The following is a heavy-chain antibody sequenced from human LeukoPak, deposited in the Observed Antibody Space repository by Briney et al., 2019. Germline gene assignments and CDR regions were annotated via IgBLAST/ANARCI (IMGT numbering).Heavy chain of an antibody. CDR1: GGSFSGYY. V-gene: IGHV4-34*01. J-gene: IGHJ4*02. CDR3: ARASPIFGVNIPDGRQMKYYFDY. Sequence: SETLSLTCAVYGGSFSGYYWSWIRQPPGKGLEWIGEINHSGSTNYNPSLKSRVTISVDTSKNQFSLKLSSVTAAETAVYYCARASPIFGVNIPDGRQMKYYFDYWGQGTLVTVSS. D-gene: IGHD3-3*01. CDR2: INHSGST.